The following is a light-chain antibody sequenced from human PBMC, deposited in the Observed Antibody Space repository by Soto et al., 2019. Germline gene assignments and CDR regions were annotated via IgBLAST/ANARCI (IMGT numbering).Light chain of an antibody. V-gene: IGKV3-20*01. CDR1: QTVSSSY. Sequence: EFVLTQSPGTLSLSPGERATLSCRASQTVSSSYLAWYQQKPGQAPRLLIYGASSRATGIPDRFSGSGSGTDFTLTISRLEPEDLAVYYCQQYGSSPAAAFGQGTKVDIK. CDR3: QQYGSSPAAA. CDR2: GAS. J-gene: IGKJ1*01.